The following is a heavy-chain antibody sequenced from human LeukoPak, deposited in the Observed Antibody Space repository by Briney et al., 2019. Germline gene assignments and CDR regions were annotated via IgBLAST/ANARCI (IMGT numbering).Heavy chain of an antibody. CDR1: GSTFTSYG. CDR3: ARNLQYPGIAAAGTTFDY. Sequence: GASVNLSCKASGSTFTSYGISSVRQAPGQGLEWMGWISAYNGNTNYAQKLQGRVTMTTDTSTSTAYMELRSLRSDDTAVYYCARNLQYPGIAAAGTTFDYWGQGTLVTVSS. CDR2: ISAYNGNT. D-gene: IGHD6-13*01. V-gene: IGHV1-18*01. J-gene: IGHJ4*02.